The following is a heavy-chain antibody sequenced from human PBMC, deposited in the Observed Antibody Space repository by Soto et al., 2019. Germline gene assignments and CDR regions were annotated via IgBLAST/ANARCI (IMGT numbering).Heavy chain of an antibody. CDR2: ISGSGGST. J-gene: IGHJ4*02. Sequence: GGSLELSSAASGFTFCSYAMSWVRQAPGKGLEWVSAISGSGGSTYYADSVKGRFTISRDNSKNTLYLQMNSLRAEDTAVYYCARFSGSAPDWGQGTLVTVSS. CDR3: ARFSGSAPD. D-gene: IGHD3-10*01. CDR1: GFTFCSYA. V-gene: IGHV3-23*01.